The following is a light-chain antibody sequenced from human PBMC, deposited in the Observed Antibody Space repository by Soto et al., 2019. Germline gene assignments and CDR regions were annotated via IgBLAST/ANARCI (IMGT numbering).Light chain of an antibody. CDR2: AAS. CDR3: QQADSFPLT. J-gene: IGKJ4*01. V-gene: IGKV1-12*01. Sequence: DIQMTQSPSSVSASVGDRVTITCRASRDISSWLAWYQQKPGKAPKLLVYAASTLQSGVPSRISGSGSGTDFTLTISSLQPEDFATYYCQQADSFPLTFGGGTKVESK. CDR1: RDISSW.